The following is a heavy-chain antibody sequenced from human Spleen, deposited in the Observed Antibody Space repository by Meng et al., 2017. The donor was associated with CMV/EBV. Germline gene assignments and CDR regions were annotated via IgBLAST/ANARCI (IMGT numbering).Heavy chain of an antibody. CDR1: GYTFFNYW. CDR2: IYPGDSDT. J-gene: IGHJ5*02. D-gene: IGHD2-2*01. Sequence: GESLKISCKGSGYTFFNYWIGWVRQTPGKGLEWMGVIYPGDSDTSYSPSFQGQVTNSADESISPAYLQWSSLKASDTAMYYGAMVDCNSTSCLEFSWGWFDHWGQGTLVTVSS. CDR3: AMVDCNSTSCLEFSWGWFDH. V-gene: IGHV5-51*01.